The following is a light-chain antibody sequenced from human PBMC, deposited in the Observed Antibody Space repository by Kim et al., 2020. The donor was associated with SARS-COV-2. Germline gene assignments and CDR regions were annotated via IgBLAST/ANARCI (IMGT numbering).Light chain of an antibody. V-gene: IGLV6-57*02. Sequence: NFMLTQPHSVSESPGKTVTISCTGSSGSIASNYVQWYQQRPGSAPTTVIYDDNQRPSGVPDRFSGSIDSSSNSASLTISGLKTEDEAAYYCQSYDSSNWVFGGGTQLTVL. CDR1: SGSIASNY. J-gene: IGLJ3*02. CDR2: DDN. CDR3: QSYDSSNWV.